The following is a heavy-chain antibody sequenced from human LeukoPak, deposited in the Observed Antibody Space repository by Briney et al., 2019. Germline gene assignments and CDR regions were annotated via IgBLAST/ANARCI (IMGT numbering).Heavy chain of an antibody. D-gene: IGHD1-1*01. Sequence: PSQTLSLTCTVSGGSISSGGYYWSWIRQPPGKGLEWIGYIYHSGSTYYNPSLKSRVTISVDRSKNQFSPKLSSVTAADTAVYYCARDRYGSDFDYWGQGTLVTVSS. CDR1: GGSISSGGYY. V-gene: IGHV4-30-2*01. J-gene: IGHJ4*02. CDR2: IYHSGST. CDR3: ARDRYGSDFDY.